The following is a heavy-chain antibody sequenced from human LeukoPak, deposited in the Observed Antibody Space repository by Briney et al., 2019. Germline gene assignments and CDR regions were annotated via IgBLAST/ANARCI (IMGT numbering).Heavy chain of an antibody. V-gene: IGHV3-30*04. Sequence: HSGRSLRLSCAASGFTFSSYAMHWVRQAPGKGLEWVAVISYDGSNKYYADSVKGRFTISRDNSKNTLYLQMNSLRAEDTAVYYCAKDSGSYVPHWYFDLWGRGTLVTVSS. CDR2: ISYDGSNK. CDR1: GFTFSSYA. D-gene: IGHD1-26*01. J-gene: IGHJ2*01. CDR3: AKDSGSYVPHWYFDL.